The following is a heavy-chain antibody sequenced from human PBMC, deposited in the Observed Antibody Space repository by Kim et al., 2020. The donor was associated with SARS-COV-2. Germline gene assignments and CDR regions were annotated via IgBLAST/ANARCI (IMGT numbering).Heavy chain of an antibody. Sequence: GGSLRLSCAASGFTVSSNYMSWVRQAPGKGLEWVSVIYSGGSTYYADSVKGRFTISRDNSKNTLYLQMNSLRAEDTAVYYCARGVTVTIPYYFDYWGQGTLVTVSS. V-gene: IGHV3-53*01. CDR3: ARGVTVTIPYYFDY. CDR1: GFTVSSNY. CDR2: IYSGGST. J-gene: IGHJ4*02. D-gene: IGHD4-17*01.